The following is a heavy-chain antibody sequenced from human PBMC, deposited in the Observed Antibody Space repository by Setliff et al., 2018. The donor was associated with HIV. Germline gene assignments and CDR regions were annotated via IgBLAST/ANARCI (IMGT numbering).Heavy chain of an antibody. CDR2: ISTHNGDT. CDR3: ARYLGGNELDV. J-gene: IGHJ3*01. Sequence: ASVKVSCKASGYSLPSYGFSWVRQAPGQGLEWVGWISTHNGDTSYAQKVQGRVTMTTDTLTMTTYMELTSLRSDDTAVYYCARYLGGNELDVWGQGTKVTVSS. CDR1: GYSLPSYG. D-gene: IGHD3-10*01. V-gene: IGHV1-18*01.